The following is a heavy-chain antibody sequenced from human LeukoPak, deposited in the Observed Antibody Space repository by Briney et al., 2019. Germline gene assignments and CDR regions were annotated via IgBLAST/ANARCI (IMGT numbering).Heavy chain of an antibody. CDR2: INHSGST. Sequence: SETLSLTRAVYGGSFSGYYWSWIRQPPGKGLEWIGEINHSGSTNYNPSLKSRVTISVDTSKNQFSLKLSSVTAADTAVYYCARGDYYDSNTVWFDPWGQGTLVTVSS. CDR1: GGSFSGYY. CDR3: ARGDYYDSNTVWFDP. V-gene: IGHV4-34*01. J-gene: IGHJ5*02. D-gene: IGHD3-22*01.